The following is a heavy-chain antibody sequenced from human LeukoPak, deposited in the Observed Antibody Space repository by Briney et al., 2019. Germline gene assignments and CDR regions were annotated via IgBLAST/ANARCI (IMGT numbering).Heavy chain of an antibody. Sequence: SVKVSCKASGYTFTSYGISWVRQAPGQGLEWMGGIIPIFGTANYAQKFQGRVTITADESTSTAYMELSSLRSEDTAVYYCARELGYGSGSYDYYYYDMDVWGKGTTVTVSS. J-gene: IGHJ6*04. CDR3: ARELGYGSGSYDYYYYDMDV. D-gene: IGHD3-10*01. CDR1: GYTFTSYG. CDR2: IIPIFGTA. V-gene: IGHV1-69*13.